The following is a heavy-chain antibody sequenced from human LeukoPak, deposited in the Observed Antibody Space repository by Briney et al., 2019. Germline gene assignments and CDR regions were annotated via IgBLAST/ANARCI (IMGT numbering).Heavy chain of an antibody. CDR2: ISYDGSNK. CDR1: GFTFSSYA. CDR3: AKGPNREYSYVDY. D-gene: IGHD5-18*01. V-gene: IGHV3-30-3*01. Sequence: PGGSLRLSCAASGFTFSSYAMHWVRQAPGKGLEWVAVISYDGSNKYYADSVKGRFTISRDNSKNTLYLQMNSLRAEDTAVYYCAKGPNREYSYVDYWGQGTLVTVSS. J-gene: IGHJ4*02.